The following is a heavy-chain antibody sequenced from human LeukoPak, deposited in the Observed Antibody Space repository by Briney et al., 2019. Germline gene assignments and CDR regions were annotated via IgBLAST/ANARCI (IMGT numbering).Heavy chain of an antibody. CDR1: GFTFSSYW. Sequence: PGGSLRLSCAASGFTFSSYWMSWVRQAPGKGLEWVANINVDGSEEYCVDSVKGRFTISRDNAKNSLYLEMNSLRAEDTAVYYCARGYCSSTSCSPNWFDPWGQGTLVTVSS. D-gene: IGHD2-2*01. J-gene: IGHJ5*02. V-gene: IGHV3-7*04. CDR3: ARGYCSSTSCSPNWFDP. CDR2: INVDGSEE.